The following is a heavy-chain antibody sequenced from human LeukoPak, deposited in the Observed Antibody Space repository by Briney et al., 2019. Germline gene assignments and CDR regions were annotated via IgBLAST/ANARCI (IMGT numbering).Heavy chain of an antibody. V-gene: IGHV4-4*07. D-gene: IGHD3-22*01. J-gene: IGHJ6*03. CDR3: ARESGYYYDSSGYGPHYYYYYYMDV. Sequence: SETLSLTCTVSGGSISSYYWSWIRQPAGKGLEWIGRIYTSGSTNYNPSLKSRVTMSVDTSKDQFSLKLSSVTAVDTAVYYCARESGYYYDSSGYGPHYYYYYYMDVWGKGTTVTVSS. CDR2: IYTSGST. CDR1: GGSISSYY.